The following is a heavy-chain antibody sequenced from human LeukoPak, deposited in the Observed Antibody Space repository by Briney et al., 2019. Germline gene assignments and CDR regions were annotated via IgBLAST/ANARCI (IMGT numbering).Heavy chain of an antibody. Sequence: SEALSLTCTVSGGSISSGSYDWSWIRQPAGKGLEWIGRIYTSGSTNYNPSLKSRVTISVDTPKNQFSLKLSSVTAADTAVYYCARDQQQLAIDYWGQGTLVTVSS. CDR1: GGSISSGSYD. CDR3: ARDQQQLAIDY. CDR2: IYTSGST. D-gene: IGHD6-13*01. J-gene: IGHJ4*02. V-gene: IGHV4-61*02.